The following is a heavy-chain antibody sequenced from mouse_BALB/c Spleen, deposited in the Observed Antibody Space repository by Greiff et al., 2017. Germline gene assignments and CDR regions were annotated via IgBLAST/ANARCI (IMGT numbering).Heavy chain of an antibody. D-gene: IGHD2-1*01. Sequence: DVKLVESGGGLVKPGGSLKLSCAASGFTFSDYYMYWVRQTPEKRLEWVATISDGGSYTYYPDSVKGRFTISRDNAKNNLYLQMSSLKSEDTAMYYCARGDGNSFDYWGQGTSVTVSS. V-gene: IGHV5-4*02. J-gene: IGHJ4*01. CDR2: ISDGGSYT. CDR1: GFTFSDYY. CDR3: ARGDGNSFDY.